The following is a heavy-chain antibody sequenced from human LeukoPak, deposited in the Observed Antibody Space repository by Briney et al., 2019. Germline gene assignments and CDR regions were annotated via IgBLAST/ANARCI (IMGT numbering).Heavy chain of an antibody. CDR3: SRNLDY. J-gene: IGHJ4*02. CDR2: IKPDGGEK. Sequence: PGGSLRLSCAASGFTFSNSWMDWVRQTPGKGLEWVANIKPDGGEKYFVDSVKGRFTISRDNANKLLYLQMDSLRAEDTAVYYCSRNLDYWGQGTLVTVSS. CDR1: GFTFSNSW. V-gene: IGHV3-7*05.